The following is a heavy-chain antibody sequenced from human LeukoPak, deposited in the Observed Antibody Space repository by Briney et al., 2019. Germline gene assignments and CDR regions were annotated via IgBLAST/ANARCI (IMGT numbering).Heavy chain of an antibody. CDR2: INQDVSRI. J-gene: IGHJ4*02. CDR3: ARLKDDVTKFDY. V-gene: IGHV3-7*01. D-gene: IGHD2-8*01. CDR1: GFSFSRYW. Sequence: GGSLRLSCAGSGFSFSRYWMAWVRHGPGMGLEWVASINQDVSRIHYVDSVKGRFTISRDNAKNSLFLEMNSLRVEDTAVYFCARLKDDVTKFDYWGQGTLVTVSS.